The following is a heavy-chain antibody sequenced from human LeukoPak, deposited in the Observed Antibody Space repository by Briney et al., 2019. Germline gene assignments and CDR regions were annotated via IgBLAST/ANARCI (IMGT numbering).Heavy chain of an antibody. CDR3: ARWLQLFGYWYFDL. V-gene: IGHV3-13*01. Sequence: GGSLRLSCAASGFTFSSYDMHWVRQATGKGLEWVSAIGTAGDTYYPGSVKGRFTISRENAKNSLYLQMNSLRAGDTAVYYCARWLQLFGYWYFDLWGRGTLVTVSS. CDR2: IGTAGDT. CDR1: GFTFSSYD. J-gene: IGHJ2*01. D-gene: IGHD5-24*01.